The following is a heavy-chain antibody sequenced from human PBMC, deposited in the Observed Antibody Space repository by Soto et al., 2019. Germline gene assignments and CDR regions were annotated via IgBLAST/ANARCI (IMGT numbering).Heavy chain of an antibody. CDR3: ARGGEKFIRYFDWLPSNYWYFDL. D-gene: IGHD3-9*01. CDR2: IIPILGIA. J-gene: IGHJ2*01. CDR1: GGTFSSYT. V-gene: IGHV1-69*02. Sequence: SVKVSCKASGGTFSSYTISWVRQAPGQGLEWMGRIIPILGIANYAQKFQGRVTITADKSTSTAYMELRSLRSDDTAVYYCARGGEKFIRYFDWLPSNYWYFDLWGRGTLVTVSS.